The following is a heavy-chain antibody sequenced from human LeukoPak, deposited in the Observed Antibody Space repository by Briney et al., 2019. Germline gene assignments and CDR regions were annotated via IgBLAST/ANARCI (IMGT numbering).Heavy chain of an antibody. CDR3: ARGGGYSSGWYDY. CDR2: IYYSGST. J-gene: IGHJ4*02. V-gene: IGHV4-61*08. D-gene: IGHD6-19*01. CDR1: GDSISSSGYY. Sequence: PSETLSLTCSVSGDSISSSGYYWDWIRQPPGKGLEWIGYIYYSGSTNYNPSFKSRVTISVDTSKNQFSLKLSSVTAADTAVYYCARGGGYSSGWYDYWGQGTLVTVSS.